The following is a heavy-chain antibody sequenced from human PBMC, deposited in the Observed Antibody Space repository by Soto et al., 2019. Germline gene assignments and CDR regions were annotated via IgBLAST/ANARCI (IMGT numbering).Heavy chain of an antibody. J-gene: IGHJ4*02. D-gene: IGHD2-21*02. V-gene: IGHV1-69*12. CDR1: GSTFSSYA. Sequence: QVQLVQSGAEVKKPGSSVKVSCKASGSTFSSYAISWVRQAPGQGLEWMGGIIPIFGTANYAQKFQGRVTITADESTSTAVMELSSLRSEDTAVYYCARVPIREVTATWGAFDYWGQGTLVTVSS. CDR3: ARVPIREVTATWGAFDY. CDR2: IIPIFGTA.